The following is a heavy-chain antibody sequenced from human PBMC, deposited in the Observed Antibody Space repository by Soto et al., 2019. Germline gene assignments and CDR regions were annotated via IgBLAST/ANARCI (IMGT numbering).Heavy chain of an antibody. Sequence: PGGSLRLSCAASGFTFSSYWTSWVRQAPGKGLEWVANIKQDGSEKYYVDSVKGRFTISRNNAKNSLYLQMNSLRAEDTAVYYCARVFVSRATASYRYYYGMDVWGQGTTVTVSS. CDR2: IKQDGSEK. D-gene: IGHD1-26*01. CDR1: GFTFSSYW. V-gene: IGHV3-7*01. CDR3: ARVFVSRATASYRYYYGMDV. J-gene: IGHJ6*02.